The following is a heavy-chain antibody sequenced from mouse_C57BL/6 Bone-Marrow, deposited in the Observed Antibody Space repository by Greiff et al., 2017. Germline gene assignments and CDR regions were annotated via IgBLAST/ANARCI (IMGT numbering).Heavy chain of an antibody. CDR3: ARGGKKGLLWFAY. V-gene: IGHV1-47*01. Sequence: QVQLKESGAELVKPGASVKMSCKASGYTFTTYPIEWMKQNHGKSLEWIGNFHPYNDDTKYNEKFKGKATLTVEKSSSTVYLELSRLTSDDSAVYYCARGGKKGLLWFAYWGQGTLVTVSA. J-gene: IGHJ3*01. CDR1: GYTFTTYP. CDR2: FHPYNDDT.